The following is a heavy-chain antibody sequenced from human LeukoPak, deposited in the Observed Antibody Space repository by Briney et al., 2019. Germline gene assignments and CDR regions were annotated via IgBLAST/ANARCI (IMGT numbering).Heavy chain of an antibody. D-gene: IGHD3-22*01. CDR2: IYYSGST. V-gene: IGHV4-39*07. CDR1: GGSISSSRYY. CDR3: ARVVYYDSSAPLAFDI. Sequence: SETLSLTCTVSGGSISSSRYYWGWIRQPPGKGLEWIGSIYYSGSTYYNPSLESRVTISVDTSKNQFSLKLSSVTAADTAVYYCARVVYYDSSAPLAFDIWGQGTMVTVSS. J-gene: IGHJ3*02.